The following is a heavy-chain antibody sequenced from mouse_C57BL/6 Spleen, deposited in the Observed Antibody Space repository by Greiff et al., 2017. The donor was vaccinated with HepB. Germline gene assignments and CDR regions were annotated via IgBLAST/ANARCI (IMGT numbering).Heavy chain of an antibody. CDR1: GFNIKDDY. CDR3: TTGAYYSNSLLFDY. J-gene: IGHJ2*01. Sequence: EVQLQQSGAELVRPGASVKLSCTASGFNIKDDYMHWVKQRPEQGLEWIGWIDPENGDTEYASKFQGKATITADTSSNTAYLQLSSLTSEDTAVYYCTTGAYYSNSLLFDYWGQGTTLTVSS. CDR2: IDPENGDT. V-gene: IGHV14-4*01. D-gene: IGHD2-5*01.